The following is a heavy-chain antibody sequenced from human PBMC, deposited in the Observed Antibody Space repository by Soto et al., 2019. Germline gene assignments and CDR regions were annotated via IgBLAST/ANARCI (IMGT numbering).Heavy chain of an antibody. Sequence: ASVKVSCKASGYTFTGYYMHWVRQAPGQGLEWMGWINPNSGGTNYAQKFQGRVTMTRDTSISTAYMELSRLRSDDTAVYYCARAGFWSGYSTFDYWGQGTLVTVSS. CDR3: ARAGFWSGYSTFDY. CDR2: INPNSGGT. J-gene: IGHJ4*02. D-gene: IGHD3-3*01. CDR1: GYTFTGYY. V-gene: IGHV1-2*02.